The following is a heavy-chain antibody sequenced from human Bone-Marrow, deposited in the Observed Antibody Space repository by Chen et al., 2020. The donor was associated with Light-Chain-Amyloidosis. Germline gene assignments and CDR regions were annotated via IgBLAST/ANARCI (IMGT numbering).Heavy chain of an antibody. CDR2: IKEDGSQK. V-gene: IGHV3-7*03. D-gene: IGHD6-13*01. CDR3: ARDHSSGWYPYQDY. Sequence: EVQLVESGGGLVQPGGSLKLSCAASGFTFSSHWMSWVRQAPGKGLEWLANIKEDGSQKYYVDSVNGQFTISRDNAKNSLYLQMNSLRAEDTAVYYCARDHSSGWYPYQDYWGQGTLVSVSS. J-gene: IGHJ4*02. CDR1: GFTFSSHW.